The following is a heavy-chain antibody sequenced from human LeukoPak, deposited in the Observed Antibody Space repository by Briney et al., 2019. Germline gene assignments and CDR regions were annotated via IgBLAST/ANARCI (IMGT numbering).Heavy chain of an antibody. CDR2: IHYSGRT. V-gene: IGHV4-59*08. J-gene: IGHJ4*02. CDR1: GASINDYH. Sequence: SETLSLTCTVSGASINDYHWIWFRQPPGKGLVGIGFIHYSGRTDSHPSLKSRLTISVDTPRNHFSLRLSSVTAADTAVYYCARHSETCSGAYCFLDYFDYWGQGALVTVSS. D-gene: IGHD2-15*01. CDR3: ARHSETCSGAYCFLDYFDY.